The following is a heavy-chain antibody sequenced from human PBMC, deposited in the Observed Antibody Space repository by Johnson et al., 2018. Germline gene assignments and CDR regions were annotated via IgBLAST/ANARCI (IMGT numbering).Heavy chain of an antibody. CDR1: GFTFDDYA. D-gene: IGHD2-21*02. J-gene: IGHJ6*02. CDR2: ISWNRGSI. V-gene: IGHV3-9*01. CDR3: AKNHCVGDCSSYFYYVMDV. Sequence: LVQSGGGLVQPGRSLRPSCAASGFTFDDYAMHWVRQAPGKGMAWVSGISWNRGSICYADSVKGRFTISRDNSKNSLYLQMDRLRAEETALYYWAKNHCVGDCSSYFYYVMDVGGQGTTGSVSS.